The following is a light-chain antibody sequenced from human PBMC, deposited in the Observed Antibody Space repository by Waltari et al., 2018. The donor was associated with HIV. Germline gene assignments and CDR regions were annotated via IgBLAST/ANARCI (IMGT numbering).Light chain of an antibody. J-gene: IGLJ2*01. Sequence: SYVLTQSPSVSVAPGKTARITCGGKNIGSKSVNWYQQQPGQAPVMVIYHDTDRPSGIPDRFAGSNSEDTATLTIRRGEAGDEADYYCQVWDTNTDQYVIFGGGTNLAV. V-gene: IGLV3-21*01. CDR3: QVWDTNTDQYVI. CDR1: NIGSKS. CDR2: HDT.